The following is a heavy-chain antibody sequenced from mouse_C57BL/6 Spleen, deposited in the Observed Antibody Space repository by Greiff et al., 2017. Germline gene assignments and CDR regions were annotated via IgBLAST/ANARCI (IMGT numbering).Heavy chain of an antibody. CDR3: ARRGYYGSSYYFDY. J-gene: IGHJ2*01. D-gene: IGHD1-1*01. CDR1: GYSITSGYY. Sequence: EVKLMESGPGLVKPSQSLSLTCSVTGYSITSGYYWNWIRQFPGNKLEWMGYISYDGSNNYNPSLKNRISITRDTSKNQFFLKLNSVTTEDTATYYCARRGYYGSSYYFDYWGQGTTLTVSS. CDR2: ISYDGSN. V-gene: IGHV3-6*01.